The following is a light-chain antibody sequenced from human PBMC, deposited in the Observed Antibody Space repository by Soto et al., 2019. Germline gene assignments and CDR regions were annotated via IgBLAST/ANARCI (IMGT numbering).Light chain of an antibody. CDR2: GAS. CDR1: QSVSSSY. CDR3: QQYGSSPLT. Sequence: ELVLTQSPGTLSLSPGERATLSCRASQSVSSSYLAWYQQKPGQAPRLLIYGASSSATGIPDRFSGSGSGTDFNLTISRLEPEDVAVYYCQQYGSSPLTFGPGTKVDIK. J-gene: IGKJ3*01. V-gene: IGKV3-20*01.